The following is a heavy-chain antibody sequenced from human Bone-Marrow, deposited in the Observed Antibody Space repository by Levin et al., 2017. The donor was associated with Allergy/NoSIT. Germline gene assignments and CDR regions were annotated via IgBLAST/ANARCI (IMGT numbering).Heavy chain of an antibody. CDR1: GGSISISDYY. J-gene: IGHJ4*02. V-gene: IGHV4-39*01. Sequence: GGSISISDYYWGWIRQPPGKGLEWIGSIHYSGSTSYNPSLKSRATISVDTSQNRISLKMNTVTAADTAVYYCARQLKYYDILTGYHPYYFDYWGRGTLVTVSS. CDR3: ARQLKYYDILTGYHPYYFDY. CDR2: IHYSGST. D-gene: IGHD3-9*01.